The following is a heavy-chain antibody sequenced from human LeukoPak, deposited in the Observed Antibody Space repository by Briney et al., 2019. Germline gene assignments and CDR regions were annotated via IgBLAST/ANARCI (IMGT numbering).Heavy chain of an antibody. D-gene: IGHD4-17*01. V-gene: IGHV3-23*01. CDR2: IAPSGGGP. J-gene: IGHJ4*02. Sequence: GGSLRLSCAASGFTFSSYGMSWVRQAPGKGLQWVSGIAPSGGGPDYADSVKGRFTISRDNSKNTLYLQMNSLRAEDTAVYYCAKAGLTLITYGDYRSWGQGTLVTVSS. CDR1: GFTFSSYG. CDR3: AKAGLTLITYGDYRS.